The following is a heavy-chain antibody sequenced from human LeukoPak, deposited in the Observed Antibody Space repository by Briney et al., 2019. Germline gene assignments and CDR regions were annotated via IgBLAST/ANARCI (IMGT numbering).Heavy chain of an antibody. CDR3: ARGYGDYFYYLDY. CDR1: GFTFSSYS. Sequence: GGSLRLSCAASGFTFSSYSMNWVRQAPGKGLVWVSSISSGSTYIYYADSVKGRFTISRDNAENSLHLQMHSLRAEDTAVYYCARGYGDYFYYLDYWGQGTLVTVSS. CDR2: ISSGSTYI. J-gene: IGHJ4*02. V-gene: IGHV3-21*01. D-gene: IGHD4-17*01.